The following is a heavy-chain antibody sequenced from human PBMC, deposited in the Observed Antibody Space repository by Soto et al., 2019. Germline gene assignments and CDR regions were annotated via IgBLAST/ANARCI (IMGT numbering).Heavy chain of an antibody. D-gene: IGHD1-26*01. Sequence: QVHLVESGGGVVQPGRSLRLSCAASGFTFSSYAMHWVRQAPGKGLEWVAVISYDGSNKYYADSVKGRFTISRDNSKNTLELQMNSLRAEDTAVYYCAREGVTYSGSYYNAFDIWGQGTMVTVSS. V-gene: IGHV3-30-3*01. CDR3: AREGVTYSGSYYNAFDI. CDR1: GFTFSSYA. CDR2: ISYDGSNK. J-gene: IGHJ3*02.